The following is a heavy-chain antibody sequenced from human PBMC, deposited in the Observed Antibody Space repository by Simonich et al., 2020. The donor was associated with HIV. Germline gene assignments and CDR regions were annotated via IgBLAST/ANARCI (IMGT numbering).Heavy chain of an antibody. Sequence: QVQLQQWGAGLLKPSETLSLSCAVYGGSFSGYHWSGIRQPPGKGLEWIGEINHSGSTNNNPSLKSRVTISVDTSKNQFSLKLSSVTAADTAVYYCARGFYQRLYYFDYWGQGTLVTVSS. J-gene: IGHJ4*02. V-gene: IGHV4-34*01. CDR1: GGSFSGYH. CDR3: ARGFYQRLYYFDY. D-gene: IGHD2-2*01. CDR2: INHSGST.